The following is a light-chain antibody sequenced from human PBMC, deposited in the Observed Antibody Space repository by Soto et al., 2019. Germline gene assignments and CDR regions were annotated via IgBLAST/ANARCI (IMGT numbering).Light chain of an antibody. CDR3: QQRSNWPLLT. CDR1: QTVNSDY. J-gene: IGKJ4*01. Sequence: EIVLTQSPGTLSLSPGETATLSCRASQTVNSDYLAWFQQRPGQAPRLLIFATSRRATDIPDRFSGSGSGTDFTLTISSLEPEDFAVYYCQQRSNWPLLTFGGGTKVDIK. V-gene: IGKV3D-20*02. CDR2: ATS.